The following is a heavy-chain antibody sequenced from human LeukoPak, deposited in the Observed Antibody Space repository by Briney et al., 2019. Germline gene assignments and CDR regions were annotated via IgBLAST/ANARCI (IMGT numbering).Heavy chain of an antibody. D-gene: IGHD3-10*01. CDR3: ARDGEGSTRVHNF. J-gene: IGHJ4*02. Sequence: PWASVKVSCKTAGYTFTSYGINWVRQAPGQGLEWMGWISAYNGNTNYAQKVQGRVTMTTDTSTSTAYMELRSLRSDDTAVYYCARDGEGSTRVHNFWGQGTLVTVSS. V-gene: IGHV1-18*01. CDR1: GYTFTSYG. CDR2: ISAYNGNT.